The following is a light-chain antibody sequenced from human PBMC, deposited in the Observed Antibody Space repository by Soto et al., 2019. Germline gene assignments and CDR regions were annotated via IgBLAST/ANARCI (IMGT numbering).Light chain of an antibody. CDR3: QQYNIYPWT. V-gene: IGKV1-5*03. CDR2: KAS. Sequence: DIQMTQSPSTLSASVGDRVTITCRASQSVSTWLAWYQQKPGKAPKLLIYKASSLEGGVPRRFSGSGSGTDFTLTISSLQPDDFATYYCQQYNIYPWTFGQGTKVETK. J-gene: IGKJ1*01. CDR1: QSVSTW.